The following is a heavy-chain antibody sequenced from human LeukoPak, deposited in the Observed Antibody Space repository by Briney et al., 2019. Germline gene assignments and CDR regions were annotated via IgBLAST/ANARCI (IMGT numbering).Heavy chain of an antibody. J-gene: IGHJ5*02. CDR2: ISSSSSYI. D-gene: IGHD3-10*01. CDR1: GFTFSSYS. Sequence: GGSLRLSCAASGFTFSSYSMNWVRQAPGKGLEWVSSISSSSSYIYYADSVKGRFTISRDNSKNTLYLQMNSLRAEDTAVYYCAKDRGELLPIAWGQGTLVTVSS. V-gene: IGHV3-21*04. CDR3: AKDRGELLPIA.